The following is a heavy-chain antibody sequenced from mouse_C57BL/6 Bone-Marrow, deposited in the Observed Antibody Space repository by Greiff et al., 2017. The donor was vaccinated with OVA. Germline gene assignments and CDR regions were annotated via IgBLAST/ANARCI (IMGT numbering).Heavy chain of an antibody. D-gene: IGHD1-2*01. CDR1: GYTFTSYS. CDR3: ASQAFIGDY. J-gene: IGHJ2*01. Sequence: VKLQQPGAELVKPGASVKLSCKASGYTFTSYSMHWVKQRPGQGLEWIGMIHPNSGSTNYNEKFKSKATLTVDKSSSTAYMQLSSLTSEDSAVYYCASQAFIGDYWGQGTTLTVSS. CDR2: IHPNSGST. V-gene: IGHV1-64*01.